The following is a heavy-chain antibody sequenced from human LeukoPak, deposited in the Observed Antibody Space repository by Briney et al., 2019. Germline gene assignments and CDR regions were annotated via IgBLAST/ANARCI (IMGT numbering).Heavy chain of an antibody. V-gene: IGHV1-2*02. D-gene: IGHD3-10*01. CDR2: INPNSGGT. Sequence: ASVKVSCKASGYTFTGYYMHWVRQAPGQGLEWMGSINPNSGGTNYAQKFQGRVTMTRDTSISTAYMELSRLRSDDTAVYYCARDDYYGSGSYVSDYWGQGTLVTVSS. CDR1: GYTFTGYY. J-gene: IGHJ4*02. CDR3: ARDDYYGSGSYVSDY.